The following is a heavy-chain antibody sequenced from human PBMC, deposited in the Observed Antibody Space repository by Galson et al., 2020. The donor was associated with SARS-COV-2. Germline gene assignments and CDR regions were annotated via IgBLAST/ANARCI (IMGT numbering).Heavy chain of an antibody. CDR3: ARAAAGTALDP. J-gene: IGHJ5*02. Sequence: ASETLSLTCTVSGGSISSSSYYWGWIRQPPGKGLEWIGSIYYSGSTYYNPSLKSRVTISVDTSKNQFSLKLSSVTAADTAVYYCARAAAGTALDPWGQGTLVTVSS. D-gene: IGHD6-13*01. CDR2: IYYSGST. V-gene: IGHV4-39*01. CDR1: GGSISSSSYY.